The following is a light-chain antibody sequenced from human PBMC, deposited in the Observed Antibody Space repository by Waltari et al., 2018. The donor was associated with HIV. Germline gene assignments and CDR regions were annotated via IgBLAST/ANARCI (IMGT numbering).Light chain of an antibody. V-gene: IGLV2-11*01. J-gene: IGLJ2*01. CDR2: DVT. CDR1: GSDVGNFNF. CDR3: CTYAAKYVL. Sequence: QSALTQPRSVSGSPGQSVTISCTRTGSDVGNFNFVSWYQHLPAKAPKLRIYDVTKLPSGVPERFSGSKSGDTASLTISGLQAEDEADYYCCTYAAKYVLFGGGTNLTVL.